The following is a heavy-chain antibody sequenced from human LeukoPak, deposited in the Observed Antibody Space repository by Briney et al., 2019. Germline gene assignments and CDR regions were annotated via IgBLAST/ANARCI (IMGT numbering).Heavy chain of an antibody. CDR1: GVSISSSNSY. D-gene: IGHD2-15*01. CDR2: IYYSGNT. V-gene: IGHV4-39*07. Sequence: PSETLSLTCTVSGVSISSSNSYWGWIRQPPGKGLEWIGSIYYSGNTYYNPSLKSRVTMSIDTSKNQFSLKLISVTAADTAVYYCARVVVAATRYFDFWGQGTLVTVSS. J-gene: IGHJ4*02. CDR3: ARVVVAATRYFDF.